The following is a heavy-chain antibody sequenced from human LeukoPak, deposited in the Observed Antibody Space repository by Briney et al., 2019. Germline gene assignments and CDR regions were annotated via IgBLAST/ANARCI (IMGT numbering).Heavy chain of an antibody. CDR3: ARGKRGYYYDSSGYNPFGY. J-gene: IGHJ4*02. V-gene: IGHV4-34*01. Sequence: KPSETLSLTCAVYGGSFSGYYWSWIRRPPGKGLEWIGEINHSGSTNYNPSLKSRVTISVDTSKNQFSLKLSSVTAADTAVYYCARGKRGYYYDSSGYNPFGYWGQGTLVTVSS. CDR1: GGSFSGYY. D-gene: IGHD3-22*01. CDR2: INHSGST.